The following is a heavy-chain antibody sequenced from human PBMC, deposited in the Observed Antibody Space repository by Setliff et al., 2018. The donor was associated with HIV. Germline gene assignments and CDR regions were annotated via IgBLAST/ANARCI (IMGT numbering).Heavy chain of an antibody. CDR3: ARGKTWLRFLDY. CDR2: INTHSGYT. Sequence: ASVKVSCKASGYTFNNYGISWVRQAPGQGLEWMGWINTHSGYTNYAQNVQGIVTVTMDTSTSTAYMELRSLKSDDTAVYYCARGKTWLRFLDYWGQGTLVTVSS. CDR1: GYTFNNYG. V-gene: IGHV1-18*01. J-gene: IGHJ4*02. D-gene: IGHD5-12*01.